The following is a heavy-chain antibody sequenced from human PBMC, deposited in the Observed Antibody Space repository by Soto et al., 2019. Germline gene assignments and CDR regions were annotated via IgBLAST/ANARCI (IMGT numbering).Heavy chain of an antibody. D-gene: IGHD5-12*01. CDR2: IIPIFGTA. J-gene: IGHJ4*02. V-gene: IGHV1-69*06. Sequence: QVQLVQSGAEVKKPGSSVRVSCKTSGGTFSTYAISWVRQAPGQGLEWMGGIIPIFGTANYAQKFQGRVTITANKATGTAYMELSSLRFEDTAVYYCARELGYVNLSGYWGQGTLVTVSS. CDR1: GGTFSTYA. CDR3: ARELGYVNLSGY.